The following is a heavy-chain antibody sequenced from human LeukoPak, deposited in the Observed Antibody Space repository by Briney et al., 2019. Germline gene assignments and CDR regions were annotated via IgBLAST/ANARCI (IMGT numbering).Heavy chain of an antibody. CDR2: IYYSGST. Sequence: SETLSLTCTVSGGSISSYYWSWIRQPPGKGLEWIGYIYYSGSTNYNPSLKSRVTISVDTSKNQFSLKLSSVTAADTAVYYCAVRVGDYFDYWGQGTLVTVSS. CDR1: GGSISSYY. V-gene: IGHV4-59*01. D-gene: IGHD3-16*01. J-gene: IGHJ4*02. CDR3: AVRVGDYFDY.